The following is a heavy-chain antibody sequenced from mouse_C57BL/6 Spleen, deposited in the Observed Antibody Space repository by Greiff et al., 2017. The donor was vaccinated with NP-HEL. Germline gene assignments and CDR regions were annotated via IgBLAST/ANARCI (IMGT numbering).Heavy chain of an antibody. D-gene: IGHD2-1*01. CDR2: IDPSDSYT. Sequence: QQSCKASGYTFTCYWMHWVKQRPGQGLEWIGEIDPSDSYTNYNQKFKGKSTLTVDKSSSTAYMQLSSLTSEDSAVYYCAGGGNYAWFAYWGQGTLVTVSA. V-gene: IGHV1-69*01. CDR1: GYTFTCYW. J-gene: IGHJ3*01. CDR3: AGGGNYAWFAY.